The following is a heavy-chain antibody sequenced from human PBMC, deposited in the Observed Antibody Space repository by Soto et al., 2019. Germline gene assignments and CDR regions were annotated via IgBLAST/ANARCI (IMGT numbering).Heavy chain of an antibody. V-gene: IGHV4-59*01. CDR3: AMTYYYDSSGYGYFDY. J-gene: IGHJ4*02. D-gene: IGHD3-22*01. Sequence: SETLSLTCTVSGGSISSYYWSWIRQPPGKGLEWIGYIYYSGSTNYNPSLKSRVTISVDTSKNQFSLKLSSVTAADTAVYYCAMTYYYDSSGYGYFDYWGQGTLVTVSS. CDR1: GGSISSYY. CDR2: IYYSGST.